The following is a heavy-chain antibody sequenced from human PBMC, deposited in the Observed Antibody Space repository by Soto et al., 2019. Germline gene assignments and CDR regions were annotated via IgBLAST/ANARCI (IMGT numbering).Heavy chain of an antibody. Sequence: ASVKVSCKASGYTFTSYAMHWVRQAPGQRLEWMGWINAGNGNTKYSQKFQGRVTITRDTSASTAYMELSSLRSEDTAVYYCARAYCTNGVCPGWFDPWGQGTLVTVSS. CDR2: INAGNGNT. V-gene: IGHV1-3*01. J-gene: IGHJ5*02. CDR3: ARAYCTNGVCPGWFDP. CDR1: GYTFTSYA. D-gene: IGHD2-8*01.